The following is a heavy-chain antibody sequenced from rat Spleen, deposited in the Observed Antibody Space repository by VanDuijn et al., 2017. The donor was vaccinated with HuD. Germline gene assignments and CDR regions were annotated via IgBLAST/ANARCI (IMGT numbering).Heavy chain of an antibody. D-gene: IGHD1-11*01. CDR3: ARSYGGYTQHWFAY. J-gene: IGHJ3*01. V-gene: IGHV2-13*01. CDR2: IWGNGSP. CDR1: GFSFSNYG. Sequence: QVQLRESGPGLLQPSQTLSLTCTVSGFSFSNYGVIGVRQPPGKGLEWMGVIWGNGSPNYNLAIKSRLSISRDTSKSQVLLKMNSLQTDDTAIYFCARSYGGYTQHWFAYWGQGTLVTVSS.